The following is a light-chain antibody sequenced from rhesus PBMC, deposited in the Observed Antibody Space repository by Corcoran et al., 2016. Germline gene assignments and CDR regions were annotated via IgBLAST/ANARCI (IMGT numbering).Light chain of an antibody. CDR1: QGISNN. CDR3: QHYYSTPRT. CDR2: EAS. J-gene: IGKJ1*01. Sequence: DIQMTQSPSSLSASVGDRVTITCQASQGISNNLAWYQQKPGETPKLLIYEASPLQSGIPPRFSGSGSGTDFTRTRTSLQSEDFGTHHCQHYYSTPRTFGQGTKVEI. V-gene: IGKV1-25*01.